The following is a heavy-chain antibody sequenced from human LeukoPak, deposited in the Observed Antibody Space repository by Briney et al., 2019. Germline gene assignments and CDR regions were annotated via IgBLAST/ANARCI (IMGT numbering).Heavy chain of an antibody. CDR3: AKDGIAASGWYADY. Sequence: GGSLRLSCAASGFTFSDYYMSWIRQAPGKGLEWVSYISSSGSTIYYADSVKGRFTISRDNSKNTLYLQMNSLRAEDTAVYYCAKDGIAASGWYADYWGQGTLVTVSS. J-gene: IGHJ4*02. CDR2: ISSSGSTI. V-gene: IGHV3-11*04. CDR1: GFTFSDYY. D-gene: IGHD6-19*01.